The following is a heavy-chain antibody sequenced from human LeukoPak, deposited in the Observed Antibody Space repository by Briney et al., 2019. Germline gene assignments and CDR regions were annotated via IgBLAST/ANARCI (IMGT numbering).Heavy chain of an antibody. CDR1: GYTFTSYA. CDR2: INAGNGNT. V-gene: IGHV1-3*01. D-gene: IGHD3-3*01. Sequence: ASVKVSCKASGYTFTSYAMHWVRQAPGQRLEWMGWINAGNGNTKYSQKFQGRVTITADESTSTAYMELSSLRSEDTAVYYCARAKLRFLDPPPAFDIWGQGTMATVSS. CDR3: ARAKLRFLDPPPAFDI. J-gene: IGHJ3*02.